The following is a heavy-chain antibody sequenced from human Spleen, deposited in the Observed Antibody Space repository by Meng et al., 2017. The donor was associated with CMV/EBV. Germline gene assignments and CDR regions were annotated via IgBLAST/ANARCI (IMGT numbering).Heavy chain of an antibody. V-gene: IGHV3-23*01. CDR2: IYYSGAT. D-gene: IGHD4/OR15-4a*01. Sequence: ETLSLTCAASGFTVNTFAMAWVRKAPGKGLEWVSSIYYSGATYYADSVKGRFTISRDSSKNALYLQVDSLRVEDTAVHYCARGVNYGSHYHAFEILGQGTMVTVSS. CDR3: ARGVNYGSHYHAFEI. CDR1: GFTVNTFA. J-gene: IGHJ3*02.